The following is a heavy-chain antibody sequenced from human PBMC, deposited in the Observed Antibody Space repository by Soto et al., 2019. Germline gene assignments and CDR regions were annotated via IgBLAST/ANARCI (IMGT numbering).Heavy chain of an antibody. CDR3: ARAWAAAVKGWFDP. V-gene: IGHV4-4*07. CDR2: IYTSGRT. J-gene: IGHJ5*02. Sequence: QVQLQESGPGLVKPSETLSLTCTVSGGSISNYYWSWIRQPAGKGLEWIGRIYTSGRTNYNPSLKSRVTMSVDTSKNQFSLKLSSVTAADTAVYYCARAWAAAVKGWFDPWGQGTLVTVSS. D-gene: IGHD6-13*01. CDR1: GGSISNYY.